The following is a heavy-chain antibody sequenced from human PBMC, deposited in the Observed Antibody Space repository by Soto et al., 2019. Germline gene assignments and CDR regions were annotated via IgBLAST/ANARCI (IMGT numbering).Heavy chain of an antibody. CDR1: GYTFTSYG. CDR3: ARDEVTIFGVVIEPGYYYMDV. D-gene: IGHD3-3*01. V-gene: IGHV1-18*01. Sequence: GASVKVSCKASGYTFTSYGISWMRQAPGQGLEWMGWISAYNGNTNYAQKLQGRVTMTTDTSTSTAYMELRSLRSDDTAVYYCARDEVTIFGVVIEPGYYYMDVWGKGTTVTV. J-gene: IGHJ6*03. CDR2: ISAYNGNT.